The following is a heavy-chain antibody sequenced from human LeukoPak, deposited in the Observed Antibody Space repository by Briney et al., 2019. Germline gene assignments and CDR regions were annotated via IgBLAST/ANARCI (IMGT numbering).Heavy chain of an antibody. V-gene: IGHV3-7*01. J-gene: IGHJ6*03. D-gene: IGHD3-9*01. CDR3: ARDPTSRYYMDV. CDR2: IKEDGSHA. Sequence: GGSLRLSCGASGFSFSTYWMDWVRQAPGKGLEWVASIKEDGSHADYADSVRGRFTVSRDNSKNTLYFQMNSLRAEDTAVYYCARDPTSRYYMDVWGKGTTVIVSS. CDR1: GFSFSTYW.